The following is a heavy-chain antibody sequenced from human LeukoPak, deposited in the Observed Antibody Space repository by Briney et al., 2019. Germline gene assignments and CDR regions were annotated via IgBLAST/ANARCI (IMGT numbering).Heavy chain of an antibody. J-gene: IGHJ4*02. CDR1: GGTFSSYA. V-gene: IGHV1-69*13. D-gene: IGHD3-3*01. CDR3: ARGNPRSLLPYYFDY. CDR2: IIPIFATA. Sequence: SVKVSCKASGGTFSSYAISWVRQAPGQGLEWMGGIIPIFATANYAQKFQGRVTITADESTSTAFMELSSLRSEDTAVYYCARGNPRSLLPYYFDYWGQGTLVTVSS.